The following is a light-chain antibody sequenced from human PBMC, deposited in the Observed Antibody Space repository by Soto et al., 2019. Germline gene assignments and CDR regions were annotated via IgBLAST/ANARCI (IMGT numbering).Light chain of an antibody. CDR2: DVS. Sequence: QSVLTQPASVSGSPGQSITISCTGTSSDVGSYNYVSWYQQHPGKATKFIIYDVSNRPSGVSNRFSGSESGNTASLTISGLQAEDEADYYCSSYTTSNTRQIVFGTGTKVTVL. V-gene: IGLV2-14*01. CDR3: SSYTTSNTRQIV. CDR1: SSDVGSYNY. J-gene: IGLJ1*01.